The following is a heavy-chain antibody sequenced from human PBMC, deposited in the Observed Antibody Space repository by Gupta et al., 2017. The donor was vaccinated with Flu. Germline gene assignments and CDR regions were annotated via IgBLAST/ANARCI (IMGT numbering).Heavy chain of an antibody. J-gene: IGHJ4*02. D-gene: IGHD3-16*01. CDR3: VRDYFSGAWGFAS. Sequence: MHWVRRAPGKGLEWVAHIASSGTTVYYADSVTGRFSVSRDNAKNSLYLQMDSLRAEDTAGYYCVRDYFSGAWGFASLGQGTRVSVS. V-gene: IGHV3-48*03. CDR2: IASSGTTV.